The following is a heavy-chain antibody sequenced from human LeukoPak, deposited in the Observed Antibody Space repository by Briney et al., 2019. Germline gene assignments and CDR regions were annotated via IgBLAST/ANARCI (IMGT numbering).Heavy chain of an antibody. Sequence: SETLSLTCTVSGGSISSYYWSWIRQPPGKGLEWIGYIYYSGSTNYNPSLKSRVTISVDTSKNQFSLKLSSVTAADTAVYYCAREEGYNYFSAFDIWGQGTMVTVSS. D-gene: IGHD5-24*01. CDR2: IYYSGST. CDR1: GGSISSYY. CDR3: AREEGYNYFSAFDI. V-gene: IGHV4-59*01. J-gene: IGHJ3*02.